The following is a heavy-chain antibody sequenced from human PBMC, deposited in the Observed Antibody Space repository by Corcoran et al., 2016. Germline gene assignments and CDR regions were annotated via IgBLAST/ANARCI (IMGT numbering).Heavy chain of an antibody. CDR3: GRGPGKIYDYVWGSYRYFFDY. CDR1: GYTFTGYY. D-gene: IGHD3-16*02. J-gene: IGHJ4*02. V-gene: IGHV1-2*02. Sequence: QVQLVQSGAEVKKPGASVKVSCKASGYTFTGYYMHWVRQAPGQGLEWMGWINPNSGGTNYAQKFQGRVTMTRDTSISTAYMELSRLRSDDTAVYYCGRGPGKIYDYVWGSYRYFFDYWGQGTLVTVSS. CDR2: INPNSGGT.